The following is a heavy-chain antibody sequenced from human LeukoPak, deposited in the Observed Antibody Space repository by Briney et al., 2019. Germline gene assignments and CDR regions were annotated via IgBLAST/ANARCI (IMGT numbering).Heavy chain of an antibody. J-gene: IGHJ5*02. Sequence: GASVKVSCKASGYTFTSYAIHWVRQAPGQRLEWMGWISAGNGNTKYSQNFQGRVTFISNTSATTAYMELSSLRSEDTAVYYCARDYDSSGYMTDPWGQGTLVTVSS. V-gene: IGHV1-3*01. D-gene: IGHD3-22*01. CDR2: ISAGNGNT. CDR1: GYTFTSYA. CDR3: ARDYDSSGYMTDP.